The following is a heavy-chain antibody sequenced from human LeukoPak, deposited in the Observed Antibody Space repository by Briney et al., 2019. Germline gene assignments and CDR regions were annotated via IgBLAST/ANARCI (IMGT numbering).Heavy chain of an antibody. Sequence: GGSLRLSCAASGFTFSNAWMSWVRKAPGKGLEWVGRIKSKTDGGTTDYAAPVKGRFTISRDDSKNTLYLQMNSLKTEDTAVYYCTTDGPLPLRFLEWLFDYWGQGTLVTVSS. CDR1: GFTFSNAW. CDR3: TTDGPLPLRFLEWLFDY. J-gene: IGHJ4*02. D-gene: IGHD3-3*01. CDR2: IKSKTDGGTT. V-gene: IGHV3-15*01.